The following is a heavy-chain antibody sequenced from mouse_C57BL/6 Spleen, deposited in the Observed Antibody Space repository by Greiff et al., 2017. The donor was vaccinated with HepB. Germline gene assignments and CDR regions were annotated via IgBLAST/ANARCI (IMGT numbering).Heavy chain of an antibody. CDR1: GFNIKDDY. D-gene: IGHD1-1*01. V-gene: IGHV14-4*01. CDR3: TTGTTVVDPLDY. Sequence: EVQLQQSGAELVRPGASVKLSCTASGFNIKDDYMHWVKQRPEQGLEWIGWIDPENGDTEYASKFQGKATITADTSSNTAYLQLSSLTSEDTAVYYCTTGTTVVDPLDYWGQGTTLTVSS. CDR2: IDPENGDT. J-gene: IGHJ2*01.